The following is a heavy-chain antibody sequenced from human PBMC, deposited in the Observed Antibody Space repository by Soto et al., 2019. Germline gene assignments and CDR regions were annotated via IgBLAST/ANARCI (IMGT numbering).Heavy chain of an antibody. J-gene: IGHJ4*02. V-gene: IGHV1-18*01. CDR3: ARGGYSSGWFPFDY. Sequence: ASVKVSCKASGYTFTNYVISWVRQAPGQGLEWMGWISAYNGNTNYAQKLQGRVTMTTDTSTSTAYMELRSLRSDDTAIYYCARGGYSSGWFPFDYWGQGTLVTVSS. CDR2: ISAYNGNT. CDR1: GYTFTNYV. D-gene: IGHD6-19*01.